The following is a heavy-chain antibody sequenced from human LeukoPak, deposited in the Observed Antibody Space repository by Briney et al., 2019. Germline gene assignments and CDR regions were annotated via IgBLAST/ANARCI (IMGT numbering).Heavy chain of an antibody. V-gene: IGHV4-59*01. J-gene: IGHJ4*02. Sequence: SETLSLTCTVSGGSISSYYWSWIRQPPGKGLEWIGYIYYSGSTNYNPSLKSRVTISVDTSKNQFSLKPSSVTAADTAVYYCARMRQWLPPDYWGQGTLVTVSS. CDR1: GGSISSYY. CDR2: IYYSGST. D-gene: IGHD6-19*01. CDR3: ARMRQWLPPDY.